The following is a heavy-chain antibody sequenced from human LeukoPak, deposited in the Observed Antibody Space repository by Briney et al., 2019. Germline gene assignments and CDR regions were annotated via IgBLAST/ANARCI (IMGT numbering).Heavy chain of an antibody. J-gene: IGHJ4*02. CDR1: GFTFDDYA. CDR2: ISWNSGSI. V-gene: IGHV3-9*01. Sequence: GGSLRLSCAASGFTFDDYAMHWVRQAPGKGLEWVSGISWNSGSIGYADSVKGRFTISRDNAKSSLYLQMSSLRAEDTALYYCAKSSGGRWLQSFDYWGQGILVTVSS. CDR3: AKSSGGRWLQSFDY. D-gene: IGHD5-24*01.